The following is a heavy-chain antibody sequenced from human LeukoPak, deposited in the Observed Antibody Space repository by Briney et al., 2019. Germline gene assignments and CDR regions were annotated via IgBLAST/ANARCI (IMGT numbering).Heavy chain of an antibody. CDR2: INHSGST. CDR3: ARSSRGYGDRRPNYGMDV. V-gene: IGHV4-34*01. D-gene: IGHD4-17*01. CDR1: GGSFSGYY. J-gene: IGHJ6*02. Sequence: PSETLSPTCAVYGGSFSGYYWSWIRQPPGKGLEWIGEINHSGSTNYNPSLKSRVTISVDTSKNQFSLKLSSVTAADTAVYYCARSSRGYGDRRPNYGMDVWGQGTTVTVSS.